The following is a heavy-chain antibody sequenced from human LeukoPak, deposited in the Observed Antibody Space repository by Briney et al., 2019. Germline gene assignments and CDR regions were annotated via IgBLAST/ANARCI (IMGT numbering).Heavy chain of an antibody. D-gene: IGHD4-17*01. Sequence: GGSLRLSCAASGFTFSSYGMHWVRQAPGKGLEWVAVIWYDGSNKYHADSVKGRFTISRDNSKNTLYLQMNSLRAEDTAVYYCARGDYGDYSSPDYWGQGTLVTVSS. CDR2: IWYDGSNK. V-gene: IGHV3-33*01. J-gene: IGHJ4*02. CDR3: ARGDYGDYSSPDY. CDR1: GFTFSSYG.